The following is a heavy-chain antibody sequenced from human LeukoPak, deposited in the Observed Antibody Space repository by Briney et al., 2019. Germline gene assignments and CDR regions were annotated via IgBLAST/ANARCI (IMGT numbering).Heavy chain of an antibody. D-gene: IGHD5/OR15-5a*01. J-gene: IGHJ1*01. CDR1: GFTFSSYW. Sequence: GGSLRLSCAASGFTFSSYWMSWVRLAPGKGLEWVANIKQDGSEKYYVDSVRGRFSISRDNSKNSLYLQMNSLRADDTAVYYCARVITVYNVYEEVAEYFQYWGQGTLVTVSS. V-gene: IGHV3-7*01. CDR2: IKQDGSEK. CDR3: ARVITVYNVYEEVAEYFQY.